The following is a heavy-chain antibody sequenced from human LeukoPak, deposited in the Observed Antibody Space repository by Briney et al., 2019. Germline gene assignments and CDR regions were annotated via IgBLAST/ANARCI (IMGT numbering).Heavy chain of an antibody. D-gene: IGHD6-19*01. CDR3: ARDRSVADTYYYGMDV. Sequence: GGSLRLSCAASGFTFSSYWMSWVRQARGKGLEWVANIKQDGGEKYYVDSVKGRFTISRDNALNSLYLQMNSLRAEDTAVYYCARDRSVADTYYYGMDVWGQGTTVTVSS. V-gene: IGHV3-7*01. CDR1: GFTFSSYW. CDR2: IKQDGGEK. J-gene: IGHJ6*02.